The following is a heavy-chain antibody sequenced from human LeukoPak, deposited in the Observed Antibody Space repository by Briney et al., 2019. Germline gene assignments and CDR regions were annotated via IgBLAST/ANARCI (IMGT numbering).Heavy chain of an antibody. V-gene: IGHV4-31*03. J-gene: IGHJ4*02. D-gene: IGHD3-22*01. Sequence: PSQTLSLTCTVSGGSISSGGYYWSWIRQHPGKGLEWIGYIYYSGSTYYNPSLKSRVTISVDTSKNQLSLKLSSVTAADTAVYYCAREVTEYYYDSSEKGGIGYFDYWGQGTLVTVSP. CDR2: IYYSGST. CDR1: GGSISSGGYY. CDR3: AREVTEYYYDSSEKGGIGYFDY.